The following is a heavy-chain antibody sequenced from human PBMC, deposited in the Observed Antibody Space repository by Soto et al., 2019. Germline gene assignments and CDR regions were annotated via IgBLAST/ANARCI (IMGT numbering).Heavy chain of an antibody. CDR1: GFTFFTST. Sequence: EVQLLESGGGLVQPGGSLRLSCAASGFTFFTSTMSWVRQAPGKGLEWVSSISGDDDSTYYADSVKGRFTISRDTSKTPLFLQISSLRAEDLAVYYCAKGPPPSLWFGVRSDSWGQGALVTVSS. J-gene: IGHJ4*02. D-gene: IGHD3-10*01. CDR3: AKGPPPSLWFGVRSDS. CDR2: ISGDDDST. V-gene: IGHV3-23*01.